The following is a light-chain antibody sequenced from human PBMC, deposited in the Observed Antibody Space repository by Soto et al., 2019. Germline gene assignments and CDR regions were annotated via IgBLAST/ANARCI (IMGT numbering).Light chain of an antibody. CDR1: QSVLYSSNNKNY. J-gene: IGKJ1*01. Sequence: EIVLTQSPDSLAVSLGERATINCKSSQSVLYSSNNKNYLAWYQQKPGQPPKLLIYWASTRESGVPDRFSGSGSGTDFTLTISRLEPEDFAVYYCQHFVNSLTWTFGQGTKVDI. CDR2: WAS. V-gene: IGKV4-1*01. CDR3: QHFVNSLTWT.